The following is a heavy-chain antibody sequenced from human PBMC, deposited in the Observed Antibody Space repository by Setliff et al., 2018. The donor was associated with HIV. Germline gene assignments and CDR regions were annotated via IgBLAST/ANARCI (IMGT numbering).Heavy chain of an antibody. D-gene: IGHD3-10*01. J-gene: IGHJ4*02. CDR2: INHSGVT. CDR1: GPSFTGYY. CDR3: AAKPMIRGRPFAF. Sequence: SETLSLTCAVYGPSFTGYYWNWVRQLPGKAFEWIGEINHSGVTYYNPSFKSRVNISLDLSKNQFSLRLTGLSGADTATYFCAAKPMIRGRPFAFWGQPTLVTVSS. V-gene: IGHV4-34*01.